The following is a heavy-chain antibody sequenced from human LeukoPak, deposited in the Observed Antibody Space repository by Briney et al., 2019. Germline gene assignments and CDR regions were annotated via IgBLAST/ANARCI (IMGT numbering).Heavy chain of an antibody. V-gene: IGHV5-51*01. Sequence: GESLKISCKGSGYSFTSYWIGWVRQVPGKGLEWMGIIYPGDSDTRYSPSFQGQVTISAGKSISTAYLQWSSLKASDTAMYYCARPSPHYGENAFDIWGQGTMVTVSS. J-gene: IGHJ3*02. CDR1: GYSFTSYW. CDR3: ARPSPHYGENAFDI. CDR2: IYPGDSDT. D-gene: IGHD4-17*01.